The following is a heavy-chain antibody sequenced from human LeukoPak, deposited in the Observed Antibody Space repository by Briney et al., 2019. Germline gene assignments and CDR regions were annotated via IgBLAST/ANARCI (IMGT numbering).Heavy chain of an antibody. Sequence: SETLSLTCNVSGGSISGYHWSWIRQPPGKGLEWLGYIYYSGSSNYNPSLKSRVTMSADTSKNQFSLKLSSVTAADTAVYYCAREVGYYDRRGAFDIWGQGTMVTVSS. D-gene: IGHD3-22*01. CDR3: AREVGYYDRRGAFDI. V-gene: IGHV4-59*12. J-gene: IGHJ3*02. CDR1: GGSISGYH. CDR2: IYYSGSS.